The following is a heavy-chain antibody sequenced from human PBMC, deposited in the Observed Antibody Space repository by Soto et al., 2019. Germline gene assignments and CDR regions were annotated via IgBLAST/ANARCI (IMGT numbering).Heavy chain of an antibody. CDR3: ATRPLLPGAP. CDR2: IYSGGST. J-gene: IGHJ3*01. D-gene: IGHD3-22*01. V-gene: IGHV3-53*01. Sequence: EVQLVEYEGDLIQPGRSLRLSCAASGFTFSSNDMNWVRQAPGKGLEWVSLIYSGGSTYYADSVKGRFTISRDNSKNTLYLQMSSLRAEDTAVYYCATRPLLPGAPWGQGTMVTVSS. CDR1: GFTFSSND.